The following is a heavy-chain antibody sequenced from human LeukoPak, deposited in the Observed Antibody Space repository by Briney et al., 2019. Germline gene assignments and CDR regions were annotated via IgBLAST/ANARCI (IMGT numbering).Heavy chain of an antibody. Sequence: SETLSLTCTVSGGPISTYYWSWIRQPPGKGLEWIGYIFYSGSTDYNPSLKSRVTISVDTSKNQFSLKLISVTAADTAVYYCASLHENWGQGTLVTVSS. V-gene: IGHV4-59*08. J-gene: IGHJ4*02. CDR3: ASLHEN. CDR2: IFYSGST. CDR1: GGPISTYY.